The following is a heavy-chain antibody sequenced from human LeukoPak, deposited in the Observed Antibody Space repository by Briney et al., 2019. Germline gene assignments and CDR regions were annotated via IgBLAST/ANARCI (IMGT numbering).Heavy chain of an antibody. Sequence: ASVKVSCKASGYTFTSYYMHWVRQAPGQGLEWMGIINPSGGSTSYAQKFQGRVTMTRDTSTSTVYMELSSLRSEDTAVYYCARESSGLPSTREFDYWGQGTLVTVSS. J-gene: IGHJ4*02. V-gene: IGHV1-46*01. CDR1: GYTFTSYY. D-gene: IGHD2-2*01. CDR2: INPSGGST. CDR3: ARESSGLPSTREFDY.